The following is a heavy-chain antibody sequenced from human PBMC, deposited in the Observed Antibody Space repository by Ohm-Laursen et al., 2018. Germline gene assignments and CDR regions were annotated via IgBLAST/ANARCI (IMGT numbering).Heavy chain of an antibody. V-gene: IGHV4-34*01. CDR3: ARNTSCADY. Sequence: SQTLSLTCSVYGGSFSGYYWSWIRQPPGEGLEWIGEINHSGRTNYNPSLKSRVTISVDTSKNQFSLKLSSVTAADTAVYYCARNTSCADYWGQGTLVTVSS. J-gene: IGHJ4*02. CDR1: GGSFSGYY. CDR2: INHSGRT. D-gene: IGHD2-2*01.